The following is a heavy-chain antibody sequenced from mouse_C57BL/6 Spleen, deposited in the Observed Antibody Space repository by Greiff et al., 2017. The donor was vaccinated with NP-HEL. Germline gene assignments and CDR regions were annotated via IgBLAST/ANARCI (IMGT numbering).Heavy chain of an antibody. CDR2: IDPENGDT. CDR3: TTGGSSYGWYFEG. CDR1: GFNIKDDY. D-gene: IGHD1-1*01. V-gene: IGHV14-4*01. J-gene: IGHJ1*03. Sequence: VQLQQSGAELVRPGASVTLSCTASGFNIKDDYMHWVKQRPEQGLEWIGWIDPENGDTEYASKFQGKATITADTSSNTAYLQLSSLTSEDTAVYYCTTGGSSYGWYFEGWGTGTTVTVSS.